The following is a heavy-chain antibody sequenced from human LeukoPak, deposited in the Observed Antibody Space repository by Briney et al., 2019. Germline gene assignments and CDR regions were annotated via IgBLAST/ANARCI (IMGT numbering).Heavy chain of an antibody. J-gene: IGHJ5*02. CDR2: ISSSSSYI. D-gene: IGHD4-17*01. Sequence: GGSLRLSCAASGFTFSSYNMNWVRQAPGNGLELVSSISSSSSYIYYADSVKGRFTISRDNAKNSLYLQMNSLRAEDTAVYYCERVIVTTVTTWFDPWGQGTLVTVSS. CDR3: ERVIVTTVTTWFDP. V-gene: IGHV3-21*01. CDR1: GFTFSSYN.